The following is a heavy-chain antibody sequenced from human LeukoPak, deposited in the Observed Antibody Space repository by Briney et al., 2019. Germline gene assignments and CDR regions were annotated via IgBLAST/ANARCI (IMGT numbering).Heavy chain of an antibody. D-gene: IGHD6-13*01. CDR2: VSGYDGDT. CDR1: GYSFTSYG. V-gene: IGHV1-18*01. J-gene: IGHJ5*01. CDR3: ARDRHSGYASSWFEY. Sequence: ASVKVSCKTSGYSFTSYGITWVRQAPGHGLEWMGWVSGYDGDTNYAQKLQGRVTMTTYPSTSTAYMELRSLTSDDTAVYYCARDRHSGYASSWFEYWGQGTLVTVSS.